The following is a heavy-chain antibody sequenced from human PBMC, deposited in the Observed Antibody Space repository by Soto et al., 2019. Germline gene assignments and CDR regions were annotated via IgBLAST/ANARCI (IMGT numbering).Heavy chain of an antibody. J-gene: IGHJ4*02. CDR3: AGHCSSTSCYPNAFDY. CDR1: GGSFSGYY. D-gene: IGHD2-2*01. V-gene: IGHV4-34*01. CDR2: INHSGST. Sequence: SETLSLTCAVYGGSFSGYYWSRIRQPPGKGLEWIGEINHSGSTNYNPSLKSRVTISVDTSKNQFSLKLSSVTAADTAVYYCAGHCSSTSCYPNAFDYWGQGTLVTVSS.